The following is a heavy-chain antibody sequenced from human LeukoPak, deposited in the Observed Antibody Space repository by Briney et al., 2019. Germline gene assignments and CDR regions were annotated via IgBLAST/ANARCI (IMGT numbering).Heavy chain of an antibody. CDR1: GFTVSSNY. Sequence: GGSLRLSCAASGFTVSSNYMSWVRQAPGKGLEWVSVIYSGGSTYYADSVKGRFTISRDNSKNTLYLQMNSLRAEDTAVYYCVKSDILTGYYSRFGTLDYWGQGTLVTVSS. V-gene: IGHV3-66*01. D-gene: IGHD3-9*01. J-gene: IGHJ4*02. CDR2: IYSGGST. CDR3: VKSDILTGYYSRFGTLDY.